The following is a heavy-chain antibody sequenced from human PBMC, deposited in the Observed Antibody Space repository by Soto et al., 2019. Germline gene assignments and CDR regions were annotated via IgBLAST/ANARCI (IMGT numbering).Heavy chain of an antibody. Sequence: ASVKVSCKASGYTFTSYYMHLVRQAPGQGLEWMGIINPSGGSTSYAQKFQGRVTMTRDTSTSTVYMELSSLRSEDTAVYYCARDLRIKGQQLEAYYYYGMDVWGQGTTVTVSS. V-gene: IGHV1-46*01. CDR2: INPSGGST. D-gene: IGHD6-13*01. J-gene: IGHJ6*02. CDR3: ARDLRIKGQQLEAYYYYGMDV. CDR1: GYTFTSYY.